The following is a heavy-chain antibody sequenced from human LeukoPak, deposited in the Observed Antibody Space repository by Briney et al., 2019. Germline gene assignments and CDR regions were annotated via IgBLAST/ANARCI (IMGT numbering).Heavy chain of an antibody. Sequence: GGSLRLSRAASGFTFSSYGMHWVRQAPGKGLEWVAVIWYDGSNKYYADSVKGRFTISRDNSKNTLYLQMNSLRAEDTAVYYCARESRPRNWNYDYWGQGTLVTVSS. CDR3: ARESRPRNWNYDY. V-gene: IGHV3-33*01. CDR1: GFTFSSYG. J-gene: IGHJ4*02. CDR2: IWYDGSNK. D-gene: IGHD1-7*01.